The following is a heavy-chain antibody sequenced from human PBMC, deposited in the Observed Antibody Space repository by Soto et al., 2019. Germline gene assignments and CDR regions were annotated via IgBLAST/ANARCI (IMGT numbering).Heavy chain of an antibody. Sequence: WASVKVSCKTSGYTFTGHYIHWVRQAPQQGPEWVGEIGPESGATRYAQRFRGRVTMTMDTSITTVYMELKNLSPDDTAVYYCGRGRSGQIVVFYWGQGTPVTVS. CDR3: GRGRSGQIVVFY. CDR2: IGPESGAT. J-gene: IGHJ4*02. V-gene: IGHV1-2*02. D-gene: IGHD1-26*01. CDR1: GYTFTGHY.